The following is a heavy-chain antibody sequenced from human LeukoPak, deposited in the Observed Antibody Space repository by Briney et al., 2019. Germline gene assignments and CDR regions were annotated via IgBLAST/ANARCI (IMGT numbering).Heavy chain of an antibody. CDR1: GDSISSYY. J-gene: IGHJ4*02. V-gene: IGHV4-59*01. D-gene: IGHD5-12*01. CDR3: ARGGRSGYDFFHY. Sequence: SETLSLTCTVSGDSISSYYWSWIRQPPGKGLEWIGYIYSSGNTNYNPSLKSRVIISVDTSKNQFSLNLSSVTAADTAVYYCARGGRSGYDFFHYWGQGSLVIVSS. CDR2: IYSSGNT.